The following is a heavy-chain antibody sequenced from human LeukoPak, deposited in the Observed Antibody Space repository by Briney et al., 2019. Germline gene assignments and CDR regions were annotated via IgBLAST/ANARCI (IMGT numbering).Heavy chain of an antibody. V-gene: IGHV3-30*03. CDR3: ARLKVIAVANNWFDP. Sequence: GGSLRLSCAASGFTFSSYGIHWVRQAPGKGLEWVAVISYDGSNKYYADSVRGRFTISRDNSKNTLYLEMNSLRAEDTAVYYCARLKVIAVANNWFDPWGQGTLVTVSS. J-gene: IGHJ5*02. CDR2: ISYDGSNK. D-gene: IGHD6-19*01. CDR1: GFTFSSYG.